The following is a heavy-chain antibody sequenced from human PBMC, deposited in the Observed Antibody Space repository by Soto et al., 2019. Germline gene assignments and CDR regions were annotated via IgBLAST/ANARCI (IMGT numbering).Heavy chain of an antibody. CDR1: GFFISSGNY. D-gene: IGHD2-15*01. CDR3: ARARWYDAFDV. V-gene: IGHV4-38-2*01. Sequence: PSKTLSLTCAVSGFFISSGNYWGCIRKPPGKGLEWIGSIFHGGNTYYNPSLKSRVTISVDMSKNQFSLKLNSVTAADTAVYYCARARWYDAFDVWGQGTVVTVSS. J-gene: IGHJ3*01. CDR2: IFHGGNT.